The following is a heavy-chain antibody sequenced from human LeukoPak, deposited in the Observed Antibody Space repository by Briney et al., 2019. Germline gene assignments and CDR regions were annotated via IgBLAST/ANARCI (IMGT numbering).Heavy chain of an antibody. CDR2: IYSGGNT. CDR1: GFTVSSNH. J-gene: IGHJ4*02. CDR3: ATLLTIFRSFDY. D-gene: IGHD3-3*01. V-gene: IGHV3-53*01. Sequence: GRSLRLSCAASGFTVSSNHMSWVRQAPGKGLEWVSVIYSGGNTFYADSVKGRFTISRDNSKNTLYLQMNSLRAEDTAVYYCATLLTIFRSFDYWGQGTLVTVSS.